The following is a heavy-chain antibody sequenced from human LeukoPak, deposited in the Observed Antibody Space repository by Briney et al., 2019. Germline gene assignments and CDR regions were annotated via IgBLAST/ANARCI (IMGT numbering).Heavy chain of an antibody. Sequence: GGSLRLSRAASGMTFTDAWMSWVRQAPGKGLEWVGRIKSNTDGATTDYAAPVKGRFTISRDDSKKTLYLQMNSLKTDDTAVYYCTWDYAGTWGQGTLVTVSS. CDR3: TWDYAGT. CDR1: GMTFTDAW. V-gene: IGHV3-15*01. J-gene: IGHJ5*02. D-gene: IGHD4-17*01. CDR2: IKSNTDGATT.